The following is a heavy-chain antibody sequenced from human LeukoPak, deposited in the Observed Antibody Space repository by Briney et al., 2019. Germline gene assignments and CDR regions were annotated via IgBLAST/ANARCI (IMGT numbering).Heavy chain of an antibody. J-gene: IGHJ4*02. V-gene: IGHV4-59*10. D-gene: IGHD1-7*01. Sequence: PSETLSLTCAVYGGSFSGYYWSWIRQPAGKGLEWIGRIYTSGSTNYNPSLKSRVTMSVDTSKNQFSLKLSSVTAADTAVYYCARGTIIAELNYWGQGTLVTVSS. CDR3: ARGTIIAELNY. CDR2: IYTSGST. CDR1: GGSFSGYY.